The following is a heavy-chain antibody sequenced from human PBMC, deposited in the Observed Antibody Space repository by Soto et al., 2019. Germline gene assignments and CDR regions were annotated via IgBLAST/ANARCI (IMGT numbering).Heavy chain of an antibody. J-gene: IGHJ5*02. CDR1: GGSISRGGYY. Sequence: SETRCVRCSGSGGSISRGGYYGSWIRQPPGKGLEWIGYIYYSGSTYYNPSLKSRVTISVDTSKNQFSLKLSSVTAADTAVYYCATATFQVPFDPWGQGTLVTVS. CDR3: ATATFQVPFDP. CDR2: IYYSGST. V-gene: IGHV4-30-4*01.